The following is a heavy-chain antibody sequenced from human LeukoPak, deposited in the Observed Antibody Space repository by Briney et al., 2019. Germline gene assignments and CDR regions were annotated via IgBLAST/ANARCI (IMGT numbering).Heavy chain of an antibody. D-gene: IGHD2-15*01. J-gene: IGHJ4*02. V-gene: IGHV3-23*01. CDR3: AKGENVRYCSGGSCLPFDY. CDR1: GFTFSSYA. CDR2: ISGSGGST. Sequence: GGSLRLSCAASGFTFSSYAMSWVRQAPGKGLEWVSAISGSGGSTYYADSVKGRFTISRDNSKNTLYLQMNSLRAEDTAVYCCAKGENVRYCSGGSCLPFDYWGQGTLVTVSS.